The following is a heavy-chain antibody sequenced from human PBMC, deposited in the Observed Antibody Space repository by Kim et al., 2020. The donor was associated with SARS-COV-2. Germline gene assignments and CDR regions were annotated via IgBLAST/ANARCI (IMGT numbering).Heavy chain of an antibody. CDR2: ISGSGGST. J-gene: IGHJ5*02. CDR1: GFTFSSYA. V-gene: IGHV3-23*01. D-gene: IGHD1-26*01. CDR3: AKDMKRGVVGAKGPGWFDP. Sequence: GGSLRLSCAASGFTFSSYAMSWVRQAPGKGLEWVSAISGSGGSTYYADSVKGRFTISRDNSKNTLYLQMNSLRAEDTAVYYCAKDMKRGVVGAKGPGWFDPWGQGTLVTVSS.